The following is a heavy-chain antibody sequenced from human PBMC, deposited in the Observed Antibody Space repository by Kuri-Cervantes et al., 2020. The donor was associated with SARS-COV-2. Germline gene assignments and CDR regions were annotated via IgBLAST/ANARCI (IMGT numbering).Heavy chain of an antibody. D-gene: IGHD2-8*01. CDR1: GFTFSSYG. Sequence: GGSLRPSWAASGFTFSSYGMDWVRQAPGKGLEWVAFIRYEGSNKYYADSVKGRFTISRDNAKNSLFLQMNSLRADDTAVYYCARGGEDFVQETRNWFEPWGRGTQVTVSS. J-gene: IGHJ5*02. CDR3: ARGGEDFVQETRNWFEP. V-gene: IGHV3-30*02. CDR2: IRYEGSNK.